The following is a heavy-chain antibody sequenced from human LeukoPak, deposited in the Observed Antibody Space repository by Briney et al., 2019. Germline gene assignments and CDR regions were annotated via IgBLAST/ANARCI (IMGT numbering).Heavy chain of an antibody. J-gene: IGHJ4*02. D-gene: IGHD1-26*01. CDR3: AKDISGTNLAALDY. Sequence: GGSLRLSCAASGFSFDDYAMHWVRQTPGKGLEWVSGISWNSDTIGYADSVKGRFTISRDNAKNSLYLQMNSLRGEDTALYYCAKDISGTNLAALDYWGQGTLVTVSS. V-gene: IGHV3-9*01. CDR2: ISWNSDTI. CDR1: GFSFDDYA.